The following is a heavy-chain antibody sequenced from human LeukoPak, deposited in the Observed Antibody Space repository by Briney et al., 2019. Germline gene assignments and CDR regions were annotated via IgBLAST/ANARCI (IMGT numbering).Heavy chain of an antibody. J-gene: IGHJ4*02. CDR1: GGSISSSNFY. V-gene: IGHV4-39*01. Sequence: SETLSLTCTVSGGSISSSNFYWGWIRQPPGKGLEWIGNIYYSGSTYYNPSLKSRLTISLDTSQRQFSLRLSSVTAADTALYYCTRGSYDVLTGYSTLGEYWGQGTLVTVSS. CDR3: TRGSYDVLTGYSTLGEY. D-gene: IGHD3-9*01. CDR2: IYYSGST.